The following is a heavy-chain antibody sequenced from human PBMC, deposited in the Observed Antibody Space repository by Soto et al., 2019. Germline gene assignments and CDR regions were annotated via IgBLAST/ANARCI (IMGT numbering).Heavy chain of an antibody. D-gene: IGHD3-3*01. CDR1: GGSISSGGYY. Sequence: SETLSLTCTVSGGSISSGGYYWSWIRQHPGKGLEWIGYIYYSGSTYYNPSLKSRVTISVDTSKSQFSLKLSSVTAADTAVYYCARYEGVSRFLGGMDVWGQGTTVTVS. CDR3: ARYEGVSRFLGGMDV. V-gene: IGHV4-31*03. J-gene: IGHJ6*02. CDR2: IYYSGST.